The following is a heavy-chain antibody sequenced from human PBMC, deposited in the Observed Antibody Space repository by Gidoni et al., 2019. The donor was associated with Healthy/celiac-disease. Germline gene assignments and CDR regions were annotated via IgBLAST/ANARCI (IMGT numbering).Heavy chain of an antibody. Sequence: QVQLQQWGAGLLKPSETLSLTCAVYGGSLSGYYWSWTRQPPGKGLEWFGEINHSGSTNYNPSLKSRDTISEDTSKNQFSLKLSSVTAADTAVYYCARGRSGWYPITFDYWGQGTLVTVSS. D-gene: IGHD6-19*01. CDR1: GGSLSGYY. J-gene: IGHJ4*02. V-gene: IGHV4-34*01. CDR3: ARGRSGWYPITFDY. CDR2: INHSGST.